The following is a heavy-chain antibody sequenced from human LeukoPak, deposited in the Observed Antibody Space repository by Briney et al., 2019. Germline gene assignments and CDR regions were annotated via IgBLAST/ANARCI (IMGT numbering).Heavy chain of an antibody. CDR1: GFSFSSYW. D-gene: IGHD3/OR15-3a*01. CDR3: TRDFWTDY. CDR2: IKLDGTQK. V-gene: IGHV3-7*01. Sequence: GGSLRLSCAASGFSFSSYWMSWVRQAPGRGLEWVANIKLDGTQKNYIQSVRGRFTISRDNARNFLYLQLSSLRAEDTAVYYCTRDFWTDYWGQGTLVTVSS. J-gene: IGHJ4*02.